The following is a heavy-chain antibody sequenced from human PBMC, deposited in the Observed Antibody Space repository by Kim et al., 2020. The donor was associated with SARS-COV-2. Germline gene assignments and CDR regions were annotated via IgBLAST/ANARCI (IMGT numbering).Heavy chain of an antibody. CDR3: ARGPTRAYGPSMPPGEYFDWVVYYFDY. Sequence: SETLSLTCAVYGGSFSGYYWSWIRQPPGKGLEWIGEINHSGSTNYNPSLKSRVTISVDTSKNQFSLKLSSVTAADTAVYYCARGPTRAYGPSMPPGEYFDWVVYYFDYWGQGTLVTVSS. V-gene: IGHV4-34*01. CDR2: INHSGST. D-gene: IGHD3-9*01. CDR1: GGSFSGYY. J-gene: IGHJ4*02.